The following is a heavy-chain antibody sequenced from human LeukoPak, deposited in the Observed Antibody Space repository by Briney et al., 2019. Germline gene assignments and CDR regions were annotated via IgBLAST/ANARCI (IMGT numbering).Heavy chain of an antibody. D-gene: IGHD6-6*01. Sequence: SETLSLTCTVSGGSISSYYWSWIRQPPGKGLEWIGYIYYSGSTNYNPSLKSRVTISVDTSKNQFSLKLSSVTAADTAVYYCARGGIAARRGYFDYWGQGTLVTVSS. J-gene: IGHJ4*02. V-gene: IGHV4-59*12. CDR3: ARGGIAARRGYFDY. CDR1: GGSISSYY. CDR2: IYYSGST.